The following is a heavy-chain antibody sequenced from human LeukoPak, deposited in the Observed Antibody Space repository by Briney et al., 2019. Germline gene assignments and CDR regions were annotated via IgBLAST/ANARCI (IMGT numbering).Heavy chain of an antibody. V-gene: IGHV3-33*01. CDR1: GFTFSSYG. CDR2: IWYDGSNK. CDR3: ARDDYGDYGGVEYFQH. Sequence: GGSLRLSCAASGFTFSSYGMHWVRQAPGKGLEWVAVIWYDGSNKYYADSVKGRFTISRDNSKNTLYLQMNSLRAEDTAVYYCARDDYGDYGGVEYFQHWGQGTLVTVSS. D-gene: IGHD4-17*01. J-gene: IGHJ1*01.